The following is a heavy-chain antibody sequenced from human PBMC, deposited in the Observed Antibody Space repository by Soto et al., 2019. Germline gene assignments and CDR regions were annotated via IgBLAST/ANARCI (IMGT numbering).Heavy chain of an antibody. CDR3: IRGFYGLDV. CDR2: VSPNGNDK. CDR1: GFTFSGRS. Sequence: EVQLVESGGGLVQPGGSLRLSCSASGFTFSGRSMHWVRQAPGKGLEYVSGVSPNGNDKYYTDSVKGRFTISRDNSKNTLHLQMSSLRPEDTALFYCIRGFYGLDVWGQGTTVPVSS. J-gene: IGHJ6*02. V-gene: IGHV3-64D*08.